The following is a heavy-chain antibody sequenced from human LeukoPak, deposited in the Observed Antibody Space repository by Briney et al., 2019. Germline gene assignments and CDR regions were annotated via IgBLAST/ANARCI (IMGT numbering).Heavy chain of an antibody. Sequence: SETLSLTCTVSGGSISSYYWSWLRQPPGKGVEWLGYIYYSGSTNYNPSLKSRVTISVDTSKNQFSLKLSSVTAADTAVYYCARLTANWGSRYYYYGMDVWGKGTTVTVSS. CDR2: IYYSGST. D-gene: IGHD7-27*01. V-gene: IGHV4-59*01. J-gene: IGHJ6*04. CDR3: ARLTANWGSRYYYYGMDV. CDR1: GGSISSYY.